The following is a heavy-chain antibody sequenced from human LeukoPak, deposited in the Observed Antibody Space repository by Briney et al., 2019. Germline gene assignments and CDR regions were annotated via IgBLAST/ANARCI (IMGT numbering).Heavy chain of an antibody. Sequence: GASVKVSCKASGGTFSSYAISWVRQAPGQGLEWMGGIIPIFGTANYAQKFQGRVTITTDESTSTAYMELSSLRSEDTAVYYRARDDYSNGDYWGQGTLVTVSS. CDR3: ARDDYSNGDY. CDR2: IIPIFGTA. CDR1: GGTFSSYA. V-gene: IGHV1-69*05. D-gene: IGHD4-11*01. J-gene: IGHJ4*02.